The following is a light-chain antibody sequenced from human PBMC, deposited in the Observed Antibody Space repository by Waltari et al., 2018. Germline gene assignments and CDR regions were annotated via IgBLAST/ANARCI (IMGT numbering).Light chain of an antibody. CDR1: RSNFGAAHD. CDR3: QSYDSSLSGSA. Sequence: SVLTQPPSVSGAPGQRVTISCTGSRSNFGAAHDVQWYQHLPGTAPKLLIYGNTNRPSGVPDRFSGSKSGTSASLAITGLQSEDEADYYSQSYDSSLSGSAFGGGTKLTVL. V-gene: IGLV1-40*01. J-gene: IGLJ2*01. CDR2: GNT.